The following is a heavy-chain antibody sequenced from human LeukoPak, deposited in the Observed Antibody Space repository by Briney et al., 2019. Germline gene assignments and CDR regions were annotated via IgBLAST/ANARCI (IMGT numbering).Heavy chain of an antibody. Sequence: GGSLRLSCEASGFTFSNYALAWARQAPGEGLEWVASICGGGRTFYTESVEGRFTISRDNSKHTLYLQMSSLRVDDTAIYYCAKPHYYYDSNDYRNFEAWGQGTLVTVSS. J-gene: IGHJ4*02. V-gene: IGHV3-23*01. CDR1: GFTFSNYA. D-gene: IGHD3-22*01. CDR3: AKPHYYYDSNDYRNFEA. CDR2: ICGGGRT.